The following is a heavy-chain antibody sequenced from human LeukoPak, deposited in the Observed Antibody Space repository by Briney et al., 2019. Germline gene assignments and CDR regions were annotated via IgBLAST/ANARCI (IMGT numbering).Heavy chain of an antibody. CDR1: GFTFSSYS. CDR2: ISSSSSYI. Sequence: GGSLRLSCAASGFTFSSYSMNWVRHAPGKGLEWVSSISSSSSYIYYVDSVKGRFTITRDNAKNSLYLQMNSLRADDTAVYCCARGLGYCSGDSCYSDYWGQGTLVTVSS. J-gene: IGHJ4*02. V-gene: IGHV3-21*06. D-gene: IGHD2-15*01. CDR3: ARGLGYCSGDSCYSDY.